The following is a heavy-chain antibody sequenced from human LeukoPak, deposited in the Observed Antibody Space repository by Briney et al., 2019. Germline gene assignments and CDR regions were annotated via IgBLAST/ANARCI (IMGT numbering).Heavy chain of an antibody. CDR2: ISYDGSNK. V-gene: IGHV3-30*04. CDR1: GFTFSSYA. Sequence: PGGSLRLSCAASGFTFSSYAMHWVRQAPGKGLEWVAVISYDGSNKYYADSVKGRFTISRDNSKNTLYLQMNSLRAKDTAVYYCAKGPRTGYYYGSGSYSVDYWGQGTLVTVSS. J-gene: IGHJ4*02. D-gene: IGHD3-10*01. CDR3: AKGPRTGYYYGSGSYSVDY.